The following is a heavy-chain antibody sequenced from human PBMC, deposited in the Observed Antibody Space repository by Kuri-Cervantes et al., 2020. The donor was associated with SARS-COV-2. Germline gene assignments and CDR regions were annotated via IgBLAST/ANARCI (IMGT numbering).Heavy chain of an antibody. CDR3: GRLGATKGSHYYGVDV. V-gene: IGHV4-59*01. Sequence: SETLSLTCSVSGGSISRYYWSWMRQPPGKGLEWIGNIHYSGSTNYNNSLDSRVTISVDTSKNQLSLRLSSVTAADTAVYYCGRLGATKGSHYYGVDVWGQGTMVTVSS. J-gene: IGHJ6*02. CDR2: IHYSGST. D-gene: IGHD1-26*01. CDR1: GGSISRYY.